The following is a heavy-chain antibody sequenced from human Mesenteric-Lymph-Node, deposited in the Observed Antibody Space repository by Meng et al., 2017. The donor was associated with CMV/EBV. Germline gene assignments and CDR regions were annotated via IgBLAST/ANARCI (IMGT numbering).Heavy chain of an antibody. J-gene: IGHJ6*02. Sequence: SVKVSCKASGGTFSSYAMSWVRQAPGQGLEWMGGIIPMFGTANYAQKFQGRVTITTDDSTSTAYMELSSLRSEDTAVYYCARGLGEKTYYDFWSGYYYYGMDVWGQGTTVTVSS. CDR2: IIPMFGTA. D-gene: IGHD3-3*01. CDR1: GGTFSSYA. V-gene: IGHV1-69*05. CDR3: ARGLGEKTYYDFWSGYYYYGMDV.